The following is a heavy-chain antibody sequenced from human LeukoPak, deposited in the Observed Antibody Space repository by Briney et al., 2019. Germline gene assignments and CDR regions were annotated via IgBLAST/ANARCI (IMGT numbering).Heavy chain of an antibody. CDR2: INPVDPET. D-gene: IGHD2-2*01. Sequence: GESLKISCKGSGYRFTDHWIAWVRQMPGKGLECMGIINPVDPETRYSPSFQGQVTISVDKSITTASLQWSSLRASDTAMYYCARQGSSTTSWQTIDYWGRGPWLASPQ. J-gene: IGHJ4*02. CDR3: ARQGSSTTSWQTIDY. V-gene: IGHV5-51*01. CDR1: GYRFTDHW.